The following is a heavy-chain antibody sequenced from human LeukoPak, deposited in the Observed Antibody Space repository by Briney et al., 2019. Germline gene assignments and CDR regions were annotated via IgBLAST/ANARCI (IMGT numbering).Heavy chain of an antibody. CDR1: GFTLSSYA. J-gene: IGHJ4*02. CDR3: ARDQRIGGYSYGLTGNFDY. CDR2: ISDDGSNK. D-gene: IGHD5-18*01. V-gene: IGHV3-30-3*01. Sequence: PGGSLRLSCAASGFTLSSYAMHWVRQAPGKGLEWVAVISDDGSNKYYADSVKGRFTISRDNSKNTLYLQMNSLRTEDTAVYYCARDQRIGGYSYGLTGNFDYWGQGHLVTASA.